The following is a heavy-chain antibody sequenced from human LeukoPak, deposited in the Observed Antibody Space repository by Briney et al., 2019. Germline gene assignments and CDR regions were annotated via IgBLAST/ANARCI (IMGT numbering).Heavy chain of an antibody. D-gene: IGHD3-10*01. CDR2: IFYSGST. Sequence: SETLSLTCTVSGGSISSYYWNWIRQPPGKGLEWIGNIFYSGSTYYGPSLKSRLTISLATSRTQFSLKLNSVTAADPAVYYCARSNGYGLIDIWGQGTMVTVSS. J-gene: IGHJ3*02. V-gene: IGHV4-59*12. CDR3: ARSNGYGLIDI. CDR1: GGSISSYY.